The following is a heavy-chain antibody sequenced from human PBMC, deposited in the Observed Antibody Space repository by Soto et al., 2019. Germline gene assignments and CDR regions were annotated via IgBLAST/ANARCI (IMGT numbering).Heavy chain of an antibody. D-gene: IGHD1-26*01. Sequence: QVQLQESGPGLVKPSQTLSLTCTVSGTTISSGDHYWSWIRQAPGKGLEWIGYMYYTGKTYYNTSLQRRVTLSVDTSQNQFSLKMTSVTAADTAMYFCARVYGRGDYFDFWGRGTLVSVSS. J-gene: IGHJ4*02. CDR1: GTTISSGDHY. CDR3: ARVYGRGDYFDF. CDR2: MYYTGKT. V-gene: IGHV4-30-4*01.